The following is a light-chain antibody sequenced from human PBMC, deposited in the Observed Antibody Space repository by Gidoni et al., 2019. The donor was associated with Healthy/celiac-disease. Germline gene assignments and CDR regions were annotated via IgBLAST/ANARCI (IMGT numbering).Light chain of an antibody. V-gene: IGKV3-11*01. CDR3: QQRSNWHT. CDR2: DAS. J-gene: IGKJ2*01. CDR1: QSVSSY. Sequence: EIVLTQSPATLSLSPGERATLSSRASQSVSSYLAWYQQKPGQAPRLLIYDASNRATGIPARFSGSGSGTDFTLTISSLEPEDFAVYYCQQRSNWHTFXQXTKLXIK.